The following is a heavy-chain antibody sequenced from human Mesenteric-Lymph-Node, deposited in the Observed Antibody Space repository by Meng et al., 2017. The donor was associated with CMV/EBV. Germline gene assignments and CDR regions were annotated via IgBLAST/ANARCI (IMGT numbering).Heavy chain of an antibody. J-gene: IGHJ6*02. D-gene: IGHD3-3*01. CDR2: SSGIST. Sequence: LSLTCAASGFTVSSNEMSWVRQAPGKVLEWVSSSSGISTYHADSRKGRFTISRDNSKKTLHLQMSSLRADDTAVYYCVKGEWLSTPSYYYPMDVWGQGTTVTVSS. CDR3: VKGEWLSTPSYYYPMDV. CDR1: GFTVSSNE. V-gene: IGHV3-38-3*01.